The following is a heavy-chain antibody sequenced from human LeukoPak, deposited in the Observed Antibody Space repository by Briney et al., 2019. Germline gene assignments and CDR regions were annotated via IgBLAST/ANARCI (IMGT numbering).Heavy chain of an antibody. Sequence: PGGSLRLSCAASGFTFSSYAMSWVRQAPGKGLEWVSSISGNGGSTYYADSVKGRFTISRDNSKNTLYLQMNSLRAEDTAVYYCAKGGPYYYDSSGYYSVDYFDYWGQGTLVTVSS. CDR2: ISGNGGST. J-gene: IGHJ4*02. D-gene: IGHD3-22*01. CDR1: GFTFSSYA. CDR3: AKGGPYYYDSSGYYSVDYFDY. V-gene: IGHV3-23*01.